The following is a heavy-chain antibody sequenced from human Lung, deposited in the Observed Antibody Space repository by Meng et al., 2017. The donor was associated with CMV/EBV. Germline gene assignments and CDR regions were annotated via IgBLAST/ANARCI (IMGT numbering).Heavy chain of an antibody. CDR2: IFYTGNA. V-gene: IGHV4-39*07. J-gene: IGHJ6*02. Sequence: SXTXSLXCTVSGGSIRSTDYYWGWIRQPPGKGLEWIGNIFYTGNAYRNPSLKSRVTISVDTSKNHFSLKMSSVTAADTGVYYCARDSGGAPYSGMDVWCLGTTVTVSS. D-gene: IGHD3-10*01. CDR3: ARDSGGAPYSGMDV. CDR1: GGSIRSTDYY.